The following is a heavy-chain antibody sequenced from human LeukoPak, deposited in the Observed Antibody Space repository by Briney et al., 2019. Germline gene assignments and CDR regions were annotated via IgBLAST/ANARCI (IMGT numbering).Heavy chain of an antibody. Sequence: SETLSLTCTVSGGSISSYYWSWIRQPPGKGLEWIGYIYYSGSTNYNPSLKSRVTISVDTSKNQFSLKLSSVTAADTAVYYCARQNDYTLDYWGQGTLVTVSS. V-gene: IGHV4-59*08. CDR1: GGSISSYY. J-gene: IGHJ4*02. D-gene: IGHD4-11*01. CDR2: IYYSGST. CDR3: ARQNDYTLDY.